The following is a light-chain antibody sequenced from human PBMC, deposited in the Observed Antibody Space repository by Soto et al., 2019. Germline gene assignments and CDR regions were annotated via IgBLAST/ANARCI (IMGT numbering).Light chain of an antibody. Sequence: HSVLTQPPSVSGAPGQRVTISCTGSSSNIGAGYDVHWYQQLPGTAPKLLIYGNSNRPSGVPDRFSGSKSGTSASLAITGLQAEDEADYCCQSYDSSLSGSNVVFGGGTQLTVL. CDR3: QSYDSSLSGSNVV. CDR2: GNS. CDR1: SSNIGAGYD. J-gene: IGLJ2*01. V-gene: IGLV1-40*01.